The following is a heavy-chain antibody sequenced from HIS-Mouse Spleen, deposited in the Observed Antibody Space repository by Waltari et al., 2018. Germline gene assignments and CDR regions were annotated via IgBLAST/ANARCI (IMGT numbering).Heavy chain of an antibody. D-gene: IGHD3-22*01. V-gene: IGHV1-18*01. CDR1: GYTFPSYG. CDR3: AREYYYDSSGYPQHFDY. J-gene: IGHJ4*02. Sequence: QVQLVQSGAEVKQPGASVTVSCKASGYTFPSYGISWVRQAPGQGLEWMGWISAYNGNTNYAQKLQGRVTMTTDTSTSTAYMELRSLRSDDTAVYYCAREYYYDSSGYPQHFDYWGQGTLVTVSS. CDR2: ISAYNGNT.